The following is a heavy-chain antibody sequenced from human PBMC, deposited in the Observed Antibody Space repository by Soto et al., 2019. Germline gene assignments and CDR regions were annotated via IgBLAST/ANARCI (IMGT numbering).Heavy chain of an antibody. CDR2: ISSSGSTI. J-gene: IGHJ6*02. Sequence: PGGSLRLSCAASGFTFSDYYMSWIRQAPGKGLEWVSYISSSGSTIYYADSVKGRFTISRDNAKNSLYLQMNSLRAEDTAVYYCARAQGPLTWIQLWDYYYYGMDVWGQGSTVTVSS. V-gene: IGHV3-11*01. CDR1: GFTFSDYY. D-gene: IGHD5-18*01. CDR3: ARAQGPLTWIQLWDYYYYGMDV.